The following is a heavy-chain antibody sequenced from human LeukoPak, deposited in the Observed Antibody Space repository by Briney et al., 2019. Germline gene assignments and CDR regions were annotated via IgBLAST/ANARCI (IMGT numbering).Heavy chain of an antibody. CDR3: VRSGNSAFQH. V-gene: IGHV3-30*03. Sequence: PGGSLRLSCAASGFTFSSYGMHWVRQAPGKGLEWVAFISYDGSKKYYADSVKGRFTISRDNSKTTLYLQVNRLRAEDTAVYYCVRSGNSAFQHWGQGTLVTVSS. CDR2: ISYDGSKK. D-gene: IGHD1-26*01. J-gene: IGHJ1*01. CDR1: GFTFSSYG.